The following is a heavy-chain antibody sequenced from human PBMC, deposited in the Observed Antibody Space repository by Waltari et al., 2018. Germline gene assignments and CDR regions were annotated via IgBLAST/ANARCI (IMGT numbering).Heavy chain of an antibody. Sequence: QLQLQESGPGLVKPSETLSLTCAVSGGSISSSSYYWGWIGQPPGKGLEWIGSIYYSGSTYYNPSLKSRVTISVDTSKNQFSLKLSSVTAADTAVYYCARDSVVITTPLTDVWGQGTTVTVSS. D-gene: IGHD3-22*01. CDR3: ARDSVVITTPLTDV. CDR2: IYYSGST. CDR1: GGSISSSSYY. V-gene: IGHV4-39*07. J-gene: IGHJ6*02.